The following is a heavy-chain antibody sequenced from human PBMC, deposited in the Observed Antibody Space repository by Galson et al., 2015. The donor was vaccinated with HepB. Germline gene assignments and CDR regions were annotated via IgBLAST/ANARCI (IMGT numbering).Heavy chain of an antibody. CDR1: GFTFRSYA. CDR2: IGDSGYST. D-gene: IGHD2-2*01. CDR3: ARVQYQFFGPAREYFQH. J-gene: IGHJ1*01. V-gene: IGHV3-23*01. Sequence: SLRLSCAASGFTFRSYAMTWVRQPPGKGLEWVSAIGDSGYSTYYADSVKGRFTISRDNSKNTLYLQMNSLRAEDTAVYYCARVQYQFFGPAREYFQHWGQGTLVTVSS.